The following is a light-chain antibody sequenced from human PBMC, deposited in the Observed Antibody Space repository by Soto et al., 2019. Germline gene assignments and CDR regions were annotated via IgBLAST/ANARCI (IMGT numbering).Light chain of an antibody. J-gene: IGLJ2*01. Sequence: QSVLTQPPSVSAAPGQKITISCSGIGSNIGNNYVSWYQHLPGTAPKLLIYDNNNRPSGIPDRFSGSKSGTSATLDIAGLQTGDEADYYCGTWDSSLGAVVFGGGTKLTV. CDR3: GTWDSSLGAVV. V-gene: IGLV1-51*01. CDR1: GSNIGNNY. CDR2: DNN.